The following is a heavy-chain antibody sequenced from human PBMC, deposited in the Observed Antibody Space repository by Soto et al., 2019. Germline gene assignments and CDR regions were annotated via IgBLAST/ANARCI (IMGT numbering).Heavy chain of an antibody. Sequence: SQTLSLTCAISGDSVSSYSAAWNWIRQSPSGGLEWLGRTYYRSRFFSDYAESVKSRIIINPDTSKNQFSLQLKSVTPEDTAVYYCAREIFGVVPHSSSYGMDVPGQGPTVTVSS. CDR2: TYYRSRFFS. CDR3: AREIFGVVPHSSSYGMDV. D-gene: IGHD3-3*01. J-gene: IGHJ6*02. CDR1: GDSVSSYSAA. V-gene: IGHV6-1*01.